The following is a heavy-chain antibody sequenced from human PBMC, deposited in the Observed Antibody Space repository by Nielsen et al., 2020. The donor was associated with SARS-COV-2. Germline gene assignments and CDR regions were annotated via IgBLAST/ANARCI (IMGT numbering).Heavy chain of an antibody. CDR3: ARYVKGGSYDCWSGYWAGHVDY. D-gene: IGHD3-3*01. CDR2: IYYSGST. Sequence: WIRQPPGKGLEWIGSIYYSGSTYYNPSLKSRVAISVDTSKNQFSLKLSSVTAADTAVYYCARYVKGGSYDCWSGYWAGHVDYWGQGTLVTVSS. V-gene: IGHV4-39*07. J-gene: IGHJ4*02.